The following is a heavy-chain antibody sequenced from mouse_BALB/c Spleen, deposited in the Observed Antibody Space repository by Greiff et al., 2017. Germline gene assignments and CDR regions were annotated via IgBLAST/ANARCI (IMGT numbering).Heavy chain of an antibody. CDR1: GFTFSSYT. J-gene: IGHJ3*01. CDR2: ISSGGSYT. Sequence: EVQVVESGGGLVKPGGSLKLSCAASGFTFSSYTMSWVRQTPEKRLEWVATISSGGSYTYYPDSVKGRFTISRDNAKNTLYLQMSSLKSEDTAMYYCTRDGNWFAYWGQGTLVTVSA. V-gene: IGHV5-6-4*01. CDR3: TRDGNWFAY. D-gene: IGHD2-1*01.